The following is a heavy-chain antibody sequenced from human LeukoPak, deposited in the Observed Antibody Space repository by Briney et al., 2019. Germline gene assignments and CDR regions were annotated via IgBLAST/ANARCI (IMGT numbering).Heavy chain of an antibody. CDR2: IFYSGGS. CDR3: ANSNGYGLVDI. D-gene: IGHD3-10*01. Sequence: SSETLFLTCTVSGSSINTPNYYGGWMRQTPGKGLGWIGNIFYSGGSYYSPSLTSRVTISLDTSRNQFSLKLNSVTAADTAVSYCANSNGYGLVDIWGQGTMVTVSS. J-gene: IGHJ3*02. V-gene: IGHV4-39*07. CDR1: GSSINTPNYY.